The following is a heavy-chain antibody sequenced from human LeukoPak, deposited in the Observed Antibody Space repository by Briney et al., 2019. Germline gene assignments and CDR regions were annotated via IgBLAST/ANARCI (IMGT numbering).Heavy chain of an antibody. CDR2: ISSNSIYV. V-gene: IGHV3-21*01. D-gene: IGHD2-2*01. CDR3: ARDSFTYQVFDY. Sequence: GGSLRLSCAASGFTFSSYSMNWVRQAPGKGLEWVSSISSNSIYVFYADSVKGRFTISRDNAKNSLYLQMNSLRAEDTAVYYCARDSFTYQVFDYWGQGTLVTVSS. J-gene: IGHJ4*02. CDR1: GFTFSSYS.